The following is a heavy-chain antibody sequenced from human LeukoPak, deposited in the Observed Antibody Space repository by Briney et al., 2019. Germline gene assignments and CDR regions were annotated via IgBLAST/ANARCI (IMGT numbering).Heavy chain of an antibody. CDR1: GGSISSNNW. CDR3: AREGYYGSGSYY. CDR2: IYHSGST. Sequence: PSETLSLTCAVSGGSISSNNWWSWVRQPPGKGLEWIGEIYHSGSTNYNPSLKSRVTISVDKSKNQFSLKLSSVTAADTAVYYCAREGYYGSGSYYWGQGTLVTVSS. J-gene: IGHJ4*02. D-gene: IGHD3-10*01. V-gene: IGHV4-4*02.